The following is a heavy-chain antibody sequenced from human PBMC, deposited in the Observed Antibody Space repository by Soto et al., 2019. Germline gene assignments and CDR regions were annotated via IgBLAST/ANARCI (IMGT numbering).Heavy chain of an antibody. CDR1: GFTFSSYA. V-gene: IGHV3-30-3*01. CDR2: ISYDGSNK. J-gene: IGHJ6*02. Sequence: GGSLRLSCAASGFTFSSYAMHWVRQAPGKGLEWVAVISYDGSNKYYADSVKGRFTISRDNSKNTLYLQMNSLRAEDTAVYYCARVRAKTLYYYYGIDVWGQGTTVTVSS. CDR3: ARVRAKTLYYYYGIDV.